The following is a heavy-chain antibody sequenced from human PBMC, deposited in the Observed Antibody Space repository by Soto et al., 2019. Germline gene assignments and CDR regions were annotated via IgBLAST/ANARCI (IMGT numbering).Heavy chain of an antibody. D-gene: IGHD3-16*01. CDR3: ARDWTVRDELWSPFFDY. V-gene: IGHV3-33*01. CDR2: IWYDGSDA. J-gene: IGHJ4*02. Sequence: QVQLVESGGGVVQPGRSLRLSCAASGFTFSNYGMHWVRQAPGKGLEWVAVIWYDGSDAYYAESVKGRFTISRDNSKNTLYLQMNSLRAEDTAVYYCARDWTVRDELWSPFFDYWGQGTLVTVSS. CDR1: GFTFSNYG.